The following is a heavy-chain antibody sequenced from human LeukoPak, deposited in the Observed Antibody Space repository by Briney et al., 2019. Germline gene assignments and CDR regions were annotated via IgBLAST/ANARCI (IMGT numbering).Heavy chain of an antibody. CDR1: GGSISSYY. CDR3: ARGVRGYGRYYYYGMDV. J-gene: IGHJ6*02. Sequence: SETLSLTCTVSGGSISSYYWSWIRQPPGKGLEWIGYIYYSGSTNYNPSLKSRVTISVDTSKNQFSLKLSSVTAADTAVYYCARGVRGYGRYYYYGMDVWGQGTTVTVSS. CDR2: IYYSGST. D-gene: IGHD3-10*01. V-gene: IGHV4-59*01.